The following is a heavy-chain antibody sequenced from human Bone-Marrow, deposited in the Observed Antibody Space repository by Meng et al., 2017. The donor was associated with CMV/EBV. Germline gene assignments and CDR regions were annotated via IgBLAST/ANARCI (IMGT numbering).Heavy chain of an antibody. D-gene: IGHD6-6*01. J-gene: IGHJ4*02. Sequence: ASVKVSCKASGYTFTGYYMHWVRQAPGQGLEWMGWINPNSGGTNYAQKFQGRVTMTRDTSISTAYMELSRLRSDDTAVYYCARAGGAIRPPFDYWGQGTLVTVSS. CDR1: GYTFTGYY. CDR2: INPNSGGT. CDR3: ARAGGAIRPPFDY. V-gene: IGHV1-2*02.